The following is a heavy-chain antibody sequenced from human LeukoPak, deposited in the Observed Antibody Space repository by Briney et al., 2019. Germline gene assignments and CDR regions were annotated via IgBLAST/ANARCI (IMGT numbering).Heavy chain of an antibody. V-gene: IGHV4-34*01. CDR1: GGSFSGYY. CDR3: ARGNDSGSYYAWFDP. J-gene: IGHJ5*02. D-gene: IGHD1-26*01. CDR2: INHSGST. Sequence: SETLSLTCAVYGGSFSGYYWSWIRQPPGKGLEWIGEINHSGSTNYNPSLMSRVTISVDTSKNQFSLRLSSVTAADTAVYYRARGNDSGSYYAWFDPWGQGTLVTVSS.